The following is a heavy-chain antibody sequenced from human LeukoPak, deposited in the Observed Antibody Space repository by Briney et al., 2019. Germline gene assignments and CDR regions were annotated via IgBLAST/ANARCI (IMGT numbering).Heavy chain of an antibody. V-gene: IGHV4-59*01. CDR1: GVPISNYY. J-gene: IGHJ1*01. D-gene: IGHD1-26*01. CDR3: ARALSGTYGLFQH. CDR2: IYYSGST. Sequence: SETLSLTCTVSGVPISNYYWSWIRQPPGKGLEWIGYIYYSGSTYYNPSLRSRVTISVDTSKNQFSLDLNSVTAADTAVYYCARALSGTYGLFQHWGQGTLVTVSS.